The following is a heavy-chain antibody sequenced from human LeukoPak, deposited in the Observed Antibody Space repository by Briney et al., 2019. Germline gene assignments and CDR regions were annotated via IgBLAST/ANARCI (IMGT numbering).Heavy chain of an antibody. D-gene: IGHD3-22*01. CDR3: ARDLVSGYDSSGYYFVPGY. CDR2: INPNSGGT. J-gene: IGHJ4*02. Sequence: GASVKVSCKASGHTFTGYYMHWVRQAPGQGLEWMGWINPNSGGTNYAQKFQGRVTMTRDTSISTAYMELSRLRSDDTAVYYCARDLVSGYDSSGYYFVPGYWGQGTLVTVSS. V-gene: IGHV1-2*02. CDR1: GHTFTGYY.